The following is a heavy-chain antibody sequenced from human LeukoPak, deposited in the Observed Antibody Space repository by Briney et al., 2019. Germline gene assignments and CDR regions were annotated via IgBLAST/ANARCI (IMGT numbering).Heavy chain of an antibody. V-gene: IGHV3-30*18. CDR2: ISYDGSNK. CDR1: GFTFSSYG. Sequence: GGSLRLSCAASGFTFSSYGMHWVRQAPGKGLEWVAAISYDGSNKYYADSVKGRFTISRDNSKNTLYLQMNSLRAEDTAVYYCAKDLLRYDILTGPVNWFDPWGQGTLVTVSS. J-gene: IGHJ5*02. D-gene: IGHD3-9*01. CDR3: AKDLLRYDILTGPVNWFDP.